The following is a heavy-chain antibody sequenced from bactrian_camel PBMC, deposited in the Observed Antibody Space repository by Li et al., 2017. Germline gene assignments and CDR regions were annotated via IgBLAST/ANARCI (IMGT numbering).Heavy chain of an antibody. Sequence: HVQLVESGGGSVQAGGSLRLSCYISGYATSSKCAAWFRQAPGKEREGVAAIDSDGDTSYAVSVKGRFTISRDDAKNTLYLQLNSLKTEDTAMYYCTKETAWVGYHEFAEHWGQGTQVTVS. CDR2: IDSDGDT. CDR3: TKETAWVGYHEFAEH. V-gene: IGHV3S26*01. D-gene: IGHD3*01. J-gene: IGHJ4*01. CDR1: GYATSSKC.